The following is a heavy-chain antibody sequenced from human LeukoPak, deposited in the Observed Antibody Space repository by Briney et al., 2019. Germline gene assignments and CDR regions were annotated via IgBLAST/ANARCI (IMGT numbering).Heavy chain of an antibody. V-gene: IGHV4-34*01. D-gene: IGHD3-16*01. CDR1: GGSFSGYY. Sequence: SETLSLTCAVYGGSFSGYYWSWIRQPPGKGLEWIGEINHSGSTNYNPSLKSRVTISVHTSKNQFSLKLSSVTAADTAVYYCARETSQKGAHYMDVWGKGTTVTISS. CDR2: INHSGST. J-gene: IGHJ6*03. CDR3: ARETSQKGAHYMDV.